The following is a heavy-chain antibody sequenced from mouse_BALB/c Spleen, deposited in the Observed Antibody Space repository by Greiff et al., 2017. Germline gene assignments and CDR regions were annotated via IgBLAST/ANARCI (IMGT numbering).Heavy chain of an antibody. CDR1: GFTFSSYY. Sequence: EVKVVESGGGLVKLGGSLKLSCAASGFTFSSYYMYWVRQTPEKRLEWVATISDGGSYTYYPDSVKGRFTISRDNAKNNLYLQMSSLKSEDTAMYYCARDYGSSYWFAYWGQGTLVTVSA. CDR3: ARDYGSSYWFAY. V-gene: IGHV5-4*02. CDR2: ISDGGSYT. J-gene: IGHJ3*01. D-gene: IGHD1-1*01.